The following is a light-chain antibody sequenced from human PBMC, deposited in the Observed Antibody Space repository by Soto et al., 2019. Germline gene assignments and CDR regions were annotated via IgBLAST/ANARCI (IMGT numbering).Light chain of an antibody. J-gene: IGKJ2*01. V-gene: IGKV4-1*01. CDR1: QSVLYSSHNKNY. CDR2: WAS. Sequence: DIVMTQSPDSLAVSLGERATINCKSIQSVLYSSHNKNYLAWYQQRPGQPPKLLIYWASTRESGVPDRFSGSGSGTDFTLTITSLQAEDVAVYYCQHYESTPPTFGQGTKLEIK. CDR3: QHYESTPPT.